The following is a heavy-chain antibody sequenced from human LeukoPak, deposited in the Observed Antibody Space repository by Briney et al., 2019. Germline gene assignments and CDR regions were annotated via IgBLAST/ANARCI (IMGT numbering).Heavy chain of an antibody. J-gene: IGHJ4*02. D-gene: IGHD2-21*02. CDR2: ISSDGNNK. V-gene: IGHV3-30-3*01. CDR3: ARIRVTYFDY. CDR1: GFTFSTYA. Sequence: GGSLRLTCAASGFTFSTYAIHWVRQAPGKGLEWVAVISSDGNNKYYADSVKGRFTISRDNSKNTLYLQMNSLRAEDTAVYYCARIRVTYFDYWGQGTLVTVSS.